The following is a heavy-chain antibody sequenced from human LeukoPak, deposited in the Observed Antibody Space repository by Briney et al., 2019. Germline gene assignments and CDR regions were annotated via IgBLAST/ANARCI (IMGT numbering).Heavy chain of an antibody. D-gene: IGHD3-10*01. CDR1: GYTFTSYG. CDR2: ISAYNGNT. Sequence: ASVKVSCKASGYTFTSYGISWVRQAPGQGLEWMGWISAYNGNTNYAQKLQGRVTMTTDTSTSTAYMELRSLRSDDTAVYYCARDYYYGSGSYYRGGDAFDIWGQGTMVTVSS. CDR3: ARDYYYGSGSYYRGGDAFDI. J-gene: IGHJ3*02. V-gene: IGHV1-18*01.